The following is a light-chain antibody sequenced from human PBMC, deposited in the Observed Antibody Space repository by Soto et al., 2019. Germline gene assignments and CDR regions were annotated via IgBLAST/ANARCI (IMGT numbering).Light chain of an antibody. J-gene: IGKJ5*01. Sequence: ETVLTQSPGTLSLSPGERATLSCRASQSVRSGYLAWYQQKPGQSPRLLIYGASSRATGIPARFSGSGSGTDFTLTISSLEPEDFAVYYCQQRSNWPPTFGQGTRLEIK. V-gene: IGKV3-11*01. CDR2: GAS. CDR1: QSVRSGY. CDR3: QQRSNWPPT.